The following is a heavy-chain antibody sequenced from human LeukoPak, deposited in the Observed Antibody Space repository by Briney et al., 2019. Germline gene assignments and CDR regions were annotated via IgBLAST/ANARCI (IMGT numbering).Heavy chain of an antibody. CDR3: AKDTRAIVGSAHNAFDI. Sequence: GGSLRLSCAASGFSFDDYAMHWVRQAPGKGLEWVSGISWNSGNIGYADSVKGRFTISRDNAKNSLNLQMNSLRAEDTALYYCAKDTRAIVGSAHNAFDIWGQGTMVTVSS. J-gene: IGHJ3*02. CDR2: ISWNSGNI. D-gene: IGHD1-26*01. V-gene: IGHV3-9*01. CDR1: GFSFDDYA.